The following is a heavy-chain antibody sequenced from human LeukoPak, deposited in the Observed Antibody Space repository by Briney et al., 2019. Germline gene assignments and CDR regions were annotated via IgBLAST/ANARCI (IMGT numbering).Heavy chain of an antibody. J-gene: IGHJ4*02. CDR2: ISGSGSTI. CDR3: GLSGGSSPAY. V-gene: IGHV3-48*03. D-gene: IGHD2-15*01. CDR1: GFAFSSYE. Sequence: GRSLRLSCAASGFAFSSYEMTWVRQAPGEGLEWVSDISGSGSTIYYADSVKGRFTISRDSAKNSLYPQMNSLRAEDTAVYFCGLSGGSSPAYCGQGTLVTVSS.